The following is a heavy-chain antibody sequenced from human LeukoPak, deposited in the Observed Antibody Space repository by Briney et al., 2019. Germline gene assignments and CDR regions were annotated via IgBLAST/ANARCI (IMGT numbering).Heavy chain of an antibody. CDR3: ARGLSGYRPVDY. CDR1: GYSISSGYY. D-gene: IGHD3-9*01. Sequence: SETLSLTCAVSGYSISSGYYWSWIRQPPGKGLEWIGYIYYSGSTNYNPSLKSRVTISVDTSKNQFSLKLSSVTAADTAVYYCARGLSGYRPVDYWGQGTLVTVSS. V-gene: IGHV4-61*01. J-gene: IGHJ4*02. CDR2: IYYSGST.